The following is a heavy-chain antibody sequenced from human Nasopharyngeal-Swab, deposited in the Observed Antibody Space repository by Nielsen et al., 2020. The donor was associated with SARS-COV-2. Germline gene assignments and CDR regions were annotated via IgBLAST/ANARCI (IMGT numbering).Heavy chain of an antibody. Sequence: GGSLRLSCAASGFTFDDYAMHWVRQAPGKGLEWVSGISWNSGSIGYADSVKGRFTISRDNAKTSLYLQMNSLRAEDTALYYCATLYDSSGYYYGDYYYMDVWGKGTTVTVSS. V-gene: IGHV3-9*01. CDR1: GFTFDDYA. D-gene: IGHD3-22*01. J-gene: IGHJ6*03. CDR3: ATLYDSSGYYYGDYYYMDV. CDR2: ISWNSGSI.